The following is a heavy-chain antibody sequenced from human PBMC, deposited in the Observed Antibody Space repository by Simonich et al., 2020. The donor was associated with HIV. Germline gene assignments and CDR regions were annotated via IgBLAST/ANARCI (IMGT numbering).Heavy chain of an antibody. V-gene: IGHV3-33*01. CDR3: ARGGWELHGGAFDI. CDR2: IGYDGNNK. Sequence: QVQLVESGGGVVQPGRSLRLSCAASGFTFDSYGMHWVRQAPGKGLQWVAGIGYDGNNKYYADSGKGRFTISSDKSKNTLSLQMNSLRAEDTAFYYCARGGWELHGGAFDIWGQGTMVTVSS. D-gene: IGHD1-26*01. J-gene: IGHJ3*02. CDR1: GFTFDSYG.